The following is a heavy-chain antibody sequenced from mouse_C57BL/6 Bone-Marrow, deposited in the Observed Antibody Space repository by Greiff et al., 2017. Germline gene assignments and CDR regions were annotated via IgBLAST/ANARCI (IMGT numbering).Heavy chain of an antibody. Sequence: VQLQQSGAELARPGASVKLSCKASGYTFTSYGISWVKQRTGQGLEWIGEIYPRSGNTYYNEKFKGKATLTADKSSSTAYMELRRLTSEDSAVYFGARGGGYYYVTFADWGQGTLVTVSA. CDR1: GYTFTSYG. CDR2: IYPRSGNT. CDR3: ARGGGYYYVTFAD. D-gene: IGHD1-1*01. V-gene: IGHV1-81*01. J-gene: IGHJ3*01.